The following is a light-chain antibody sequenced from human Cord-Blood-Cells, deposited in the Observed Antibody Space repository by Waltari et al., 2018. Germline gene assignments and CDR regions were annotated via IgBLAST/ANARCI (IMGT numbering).Light chain of an antibody. CDR3: QQYNNWGA. J-gene: IGKJ1*01. Sequence: EIVMTQSPATLSVSPGERATLPCRASQSVSSNFAWYQQKPGQAPRLLIYCASTRATGIPARFSGSGSGTEFTLTISSLQSEDVAGYYCQQYNNWGAFGQGTKVEIK. CDR2: CAS. CDR1: QSVSSN. V-gene: IGKV3-15*01.